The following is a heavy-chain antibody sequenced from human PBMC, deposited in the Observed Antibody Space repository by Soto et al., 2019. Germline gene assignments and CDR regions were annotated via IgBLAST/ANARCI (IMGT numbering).Heavy chain of an antibody. D-gene: IGHD5-12*01. Sequence: QVQLVQSGAEVKKPGSSVKVSCKASGGTFSNYPISRVRQAPGQGLEWMGGIIPIFGTVNYAQKFQGRVTITADESTSTAYMELSSLRSEVTAVYYCARGNHRWLQLWYFDLWGRGTLVTVSS. V-gene: IGHV1-69*12. J-gene: IGHJ2*01. CDR1: GGTFSNYP. CDR3: ARGNHRWLQLWYFDL. CDR2: IIPIFGTV.